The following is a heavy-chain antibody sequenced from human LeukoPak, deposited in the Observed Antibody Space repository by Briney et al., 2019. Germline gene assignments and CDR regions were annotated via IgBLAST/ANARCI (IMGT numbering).Heavy chain of an antibody. CDR3: ARGETTDYYGSGRGAFDI. D-gene: IGHD3-10*01. CDR1: GFTFDDYG. V-gene: IGHV3-20*01. Sequence: PGGSLRLSCAASGFTFDDYGMSWVRQAPGKGLEWVSGINWNGGSTGYADSVKGRFTISRDNAKNSLYLQMNSLRAEDTALYHCARGETTDYYGSGRGAFDIWGQGTMVTVSS. CDR2: INWNGGST. J-gene: IGHJ3*02.